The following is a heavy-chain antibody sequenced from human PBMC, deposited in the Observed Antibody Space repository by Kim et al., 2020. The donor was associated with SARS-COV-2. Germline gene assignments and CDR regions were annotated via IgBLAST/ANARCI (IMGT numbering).Heavy chain of an antibody. CDR1: GFTFSSYA. CDR2: ISYDGSNK. CDR3: ARVTDTAMVITGGFFDY. J-gene: IGHJ4*02. D-gene: IGHD5-18*01. Sequence: GGSLRLSCAASGFTFSSYAMHWVRQAPGKGLEWVAVISYDGSNKYYADSVKGRFTISRDNSKNTLYLQMNSLRAEDTAVYYCARVTDTAMVITGGFFDYWGQGTLVTVSS. V-gene: IGHV3-30*04.